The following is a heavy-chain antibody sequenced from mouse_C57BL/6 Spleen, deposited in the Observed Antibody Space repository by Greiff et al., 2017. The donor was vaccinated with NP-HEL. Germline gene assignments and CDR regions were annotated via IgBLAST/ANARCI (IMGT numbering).Heavy chain of an antibody. CDR2: INPYNGGT. J-gene: IGHJ4*01. CDR3: AITTVVAGYAMDY. Sequence: EVQLQQSGPELVKPGASVKIPCKASGYTFTDYYMNWVKQSHGKSLEWIGVINPYNGGTSYNQKFKGKATLTVDKSSSTAYMELNSLTSEDSAVYYCAITTVVAGYAMDYWGQGTSVTVSS. D-gene: IGHD1-1*01. CDR1: GYTFTDYY. V-gene: IGHV1-19*01.